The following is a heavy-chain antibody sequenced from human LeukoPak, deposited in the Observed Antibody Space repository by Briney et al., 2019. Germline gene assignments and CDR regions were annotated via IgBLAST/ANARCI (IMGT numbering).Heavy chain of an antibody. V-gene: IGHV6-1*01. D-gene: IGHD6-19*01. J-gene: IGHJ5*02. CDR1: GDSVSSNSAA. CDR3: ARVIREEAVAGSDWFDP. CDR2: TYYRSKWYN. Sequence: SQTLSLTCAMSGDSVSSNSAAWNWIRQSPSRGLEWLGRTYYRSKWYNDYAVSVKSRITINPDTSKNQFSLHLNSVTPEDTAVYYCARVIREEAVAGSDWFDPWAREPWSPSPQ.